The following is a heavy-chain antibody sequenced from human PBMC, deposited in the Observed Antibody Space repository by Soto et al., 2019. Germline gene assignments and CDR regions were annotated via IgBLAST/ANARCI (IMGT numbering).Heavy chain of an antibody. D-gene: IGHD3-22*01. CDR2: ISYDGSNK. CDR3: AKDKEVSRLLTFFDY. J-gene: IGHJ4*02. V-gene: IGHV3-30*18. CDR1: GFTFSSYG. Sequence: QVQLVESGGGVVQPGRSLRLSCAASGFTFSSYGMHWVRQAPGKGLEWVAVISYDGSNKYYADSVKGRFTISRDNSKNTLYLQMNSLIAEDTAVYYCAKDKEVSRLLTFFDYWGQGTLVTVSS.